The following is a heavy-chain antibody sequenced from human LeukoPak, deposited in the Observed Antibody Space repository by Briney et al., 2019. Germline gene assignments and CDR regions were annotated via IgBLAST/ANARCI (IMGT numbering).Heavy chain of an antibody. CDR3: ATIAAAGSQLIDY. D-gene: IGHD6-13*01. Sequence: SQTLSLTCTVSGGSISSGDYYWSWIRQPPGKGLEWIGYIYYSGSTYYNPSLKSRVTISVDTSKNQFSLKLSSVTAADTAVYYCATIAAAGSQLIDYWGQGTLVTVSS. V-gene: IGHV4-30-4*08. J-gene: IGHJ4*02. CDR2: IYYSGST. CDR1: GGSISSGDYY.